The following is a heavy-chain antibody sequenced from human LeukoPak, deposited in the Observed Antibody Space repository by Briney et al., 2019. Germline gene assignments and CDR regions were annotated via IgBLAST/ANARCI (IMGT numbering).Heavy chain of an antibody. V-gene: IGHV1-18*01. J-gene: IGHJ5*02. CDR1: GYTFTSYG. Sequence: ASVKVSCKASGYTFTSYGISWVRQAPGQGLEWMGWISAYNGSTNYAQKLQGRVTMTTDTSTSTAYMELRSLRSDDTAVYYCARGYSSSWYVPHLDPWGQGTLVTVSS. D-gene: IGHD6-13*01. CDR3: ARGYSSSWYVPHLDP. CDR2: ISAYNGST.